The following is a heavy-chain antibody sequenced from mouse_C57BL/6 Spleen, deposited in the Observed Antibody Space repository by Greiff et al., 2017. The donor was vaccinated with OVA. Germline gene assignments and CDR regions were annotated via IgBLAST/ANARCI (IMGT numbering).Heavy chain of an antibody. V-gene: IGHV1-52*01. CDR1: GYTFTSYW. J-gene: IGHJ3*01. CDR3: ALGDYDGGFAY. CDR2: IDPSDSET. D-gene: IGHD2-4*01. Sequence: QVQLKQPGAELVRPGSSVKLSCKASGYTFTSYWMHWVKQRPIQGLEWIGNIDPSDSETHSNQKFKDKATLTVDKSSSKAYMQLSSLTSEDSAVYYCALGDYDGGFAYWGQGTLVTVSA.